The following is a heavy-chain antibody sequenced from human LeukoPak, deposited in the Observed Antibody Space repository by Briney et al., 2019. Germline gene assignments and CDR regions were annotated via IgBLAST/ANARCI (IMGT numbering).Heavy chain of an antibody. CDR1: GFTFSNYW. D-gene: IGHD5-12*01. CDR2: INQDGSEE. Sequence: GGSLRLSCAASGFTFSNYWVTWVRQAPGKGLEWVAHINQDGSEEHYMDSVKARFTISRDNAKNSLSLQMNSLRAEDTAVYYCVRDGGVSGYDLLDYWGQGTLVTVSS. V-gene: IGHV3-7*01. J-gene: IGHJ4*02. CDR3: VRDGGVSGYDLLDY.